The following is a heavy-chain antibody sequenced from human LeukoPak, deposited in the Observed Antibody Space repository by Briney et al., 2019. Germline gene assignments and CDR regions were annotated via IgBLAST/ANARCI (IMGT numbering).Heavy chain of an antibody. CDR2: FDPEDGET. CDR1: GYTLTELS. V-gene: IGHV1-24*01. J-gene: IGHJ5*02. D-gene: IGHD3-10*01. Sequence: ASVKVSCKVSGYTLTELSMHWVRQAPGKGLEWMGGFDPEDGETIYAQKFQGRVTMTEDTSTDTAYMELSSLRSEDTAVYYCARAGQVRGSGLVGNWFDPWGQGTLVTVSS. CDR3: ARAGQVRGSGLVGNWFDP.